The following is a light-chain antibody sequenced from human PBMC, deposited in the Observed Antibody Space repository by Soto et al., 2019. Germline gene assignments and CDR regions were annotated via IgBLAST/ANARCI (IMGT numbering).Light chain of an antibody. J-gene: IGKJ4*01. V-gene: IGKV3-11*01. CDR3: QQRSNWPLT. Sequence: IVLTQSPATLSLSPGERATLSCRASQSVSSFLAWYQRKPGQAPRLLIYDASNRATGIPARFSGSGSGTDFTLTISSLEPEDLAVYYCQQRSNWPLTLGGGTKVDIK. CDR1: QSVSSF. CDR2: DAS.